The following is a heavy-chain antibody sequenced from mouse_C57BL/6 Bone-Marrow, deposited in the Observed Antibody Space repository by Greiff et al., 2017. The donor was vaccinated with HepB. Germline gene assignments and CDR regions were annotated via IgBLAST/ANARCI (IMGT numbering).Heavy chain of an antibody. CDR3: ASYGYRFAY. D-gene: IGHD2-2*01. V-gene: IGHV1-64*01. J-gene: IGHJ3*01. CDR1: GYTFTSYW. Sequence: VQLQQPGAELVKPGASVKLSCKASGYTFTSYWMHWVKQRPGQGLEWIGMIHPNSGSTNYNEKFKSKATLTVDKSSSTAYMQLSSLKSEDSAVYYCASYGYRFAYWGQGTLVTVSA. CDR2: IHPNSGST.